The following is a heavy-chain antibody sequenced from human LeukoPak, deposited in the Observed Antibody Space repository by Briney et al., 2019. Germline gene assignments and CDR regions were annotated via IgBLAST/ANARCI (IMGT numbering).Heavy chain of an antibody. CDR3: ARDLSATARAYDY. D-gene: IGHD2-15*01. V-gene: IGHV3-7*01. CDR2: INQDGSEE. J-gene: IGHJ4*02. CDR1: GFSFSSYW. Sequence: GGSLRLSCAASGFSFSSYWMSWVRQAPGKGPEWLANINQDGSEENYVDSAKGRFTISRDGAKNSLYLQMNSPRAEDTAVYYCARDLSATARAYDYWGQGTLVTVSS.